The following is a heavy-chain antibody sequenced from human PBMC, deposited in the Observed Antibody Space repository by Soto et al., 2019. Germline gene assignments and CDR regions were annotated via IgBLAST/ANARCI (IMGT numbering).Heavy chain of an antibody. J-gene: IGHJ3*02. D-gene: IGHD3-10*01. CDR1: GCSISSGGYS. CDR3: ARASGFGELPRRGAFDI. Sequence: SETLSLTCAVSGCSISSGGYSWSWIRQPPGKGLEWIGYIYHSGSTYYNPSLKSRVTISVDRSKNQFSLKLSSVTAADTAVYYCARASGFGELPRRGAFDIWGQGTMVTVSS. V-gene: IGHV4-30-2*01. CDR2: IYHSGST.